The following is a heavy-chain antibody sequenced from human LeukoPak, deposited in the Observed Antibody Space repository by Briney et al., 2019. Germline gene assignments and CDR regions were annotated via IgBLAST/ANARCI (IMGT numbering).Heavy chain of an antibody. CDR1: GGTFSSYA. D-gene: IGHD6-19*01. J-gene: IGHJ4*02. V-gene: IGHV1-69*01. CDR2: IIPIFGTA. CDR3: ARGAGIAVAGTGDFDY. Sequence: GSSVKVSCTASGGTFSSYAISWVRQAPGQGLEWMGGIIPIFGTANYAQKFQGRVTITADESTSTAYMELSSLRSEDTAVYYCARGAGIAVAGTGDFDYWGQGTLVTVSS.